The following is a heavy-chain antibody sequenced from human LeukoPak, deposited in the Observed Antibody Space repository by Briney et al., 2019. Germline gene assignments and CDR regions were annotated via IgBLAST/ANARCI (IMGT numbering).Heavy chain of an antibody. Sequence: ASVKVSCKASGYTFTGYYMHWVRQAPGQGLEWMGQINPNSGGTNYAQKFQGRVTMTRDTSISTAYMELSRLRSDDTAVYYCARDGTGYCSGGSCYSGASFDYWGQGTLVTVSP. CDR2: INPNSGGT. CDR3: ARDGTGYCSGGSCYSGASFDY. V-gene: IGHV1-2*06. D-gene: IGHD2-15*01. CDR1: GYTFTGYY. J-gene: IGHJ4*02.